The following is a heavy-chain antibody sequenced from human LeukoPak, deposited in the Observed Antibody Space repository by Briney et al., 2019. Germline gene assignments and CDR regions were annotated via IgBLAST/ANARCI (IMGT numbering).Heavy chain of an antibody. CDR1: GFNFNSYA. Sequence: AGKSLRLSCAASGFNFNSYAIHWVRQTPGKGLEWVGVISKDGSDNKFADSVKGRLTVSRDNSKKTVYLRINSLRPEDTAVYYCARTYYYDHRGLLPYEFDYWGQGTLVIVSS. CDR2: ISKDGSDN. D-gene: IGHD3-22*01. CDR3: ARTYYYDHRGLLPYEFDY. V-gene: IGHV3-30*04. J-gene: IGHJ4*02.